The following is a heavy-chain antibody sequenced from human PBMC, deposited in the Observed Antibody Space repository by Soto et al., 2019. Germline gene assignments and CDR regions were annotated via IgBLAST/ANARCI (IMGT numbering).Heavy chain of an antibody. CDR1: GGSLSSYY. D-gene: IGHD2-2*01. J-gene: IGHJ6*03. CDR3: ARVGWGYCSSTSCSYYYDYYMDV. CDR2: IYYSGST. V-gene: IGHV4-59*01. Sequence: SETLSLTCTVSGGSLSSYYWSWIRQPPRKGLEWIGYIYYSGSTNYNPSLKSRVTISVDTSKNQFSLKLSSVTAADTAVYYCARVGWGYCSSTSCSYYYDYYMDVWGKGTRVTVSS.